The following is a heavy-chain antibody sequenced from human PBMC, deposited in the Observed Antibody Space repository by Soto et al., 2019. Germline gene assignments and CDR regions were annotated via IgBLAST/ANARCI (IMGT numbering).Heavy chain of an antibody. V-gene: IGHV1-2*04. D-gene: IGHD1-26*01. CDR1: GYTFTGYY. J-gene: IGHJ6*02. CDR2: INPNSGGT. Sequence: ASVKVSCKASGYTFTGYYMHWVRQAPGQGLEWMGWINPNSGGTNYAQKFQGWVTMTRDTPISTAYMELSRLRSDDTAVYYCARTSGSYYDYYGMDVWGQGTTVTVSS. CDR3: ARTSGSYYDYYGMDV.